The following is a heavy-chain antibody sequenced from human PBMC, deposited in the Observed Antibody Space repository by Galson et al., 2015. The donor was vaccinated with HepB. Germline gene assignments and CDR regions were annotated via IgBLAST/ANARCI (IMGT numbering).Heavy chain of an antibody. V-gene: IGHV3-7*05. D-gene: IGHD3-10*01. Sequence: SLRLSCAASEFILSMYWMNWVRQAPGKGLEWVANIKEDGSEKNYVDSVKGRFTISRDNAKNSLYLQKNSLRAEDTAIYYCARVKRGEWYSFYYYGMDDWGQATAGIVS. CDR3: ARVKRGEWYSFYYYGMDD. J-gene: IGHJ6*02. CDR1: EFILSMYW. CDR2: IKEDGSEK.